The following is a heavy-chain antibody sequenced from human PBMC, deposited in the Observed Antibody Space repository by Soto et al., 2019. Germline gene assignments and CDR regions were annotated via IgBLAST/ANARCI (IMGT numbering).Heavy chain of an antibody. CDR1: GGSISSGGYS. V-gene: IGHV4-31*03. J-gene: IGHJ6*02. Sequence: QVQLQESGPGLVKPSQTLSLTCTVSGGSISSGGYSWSWIRQHPGKGLEWIGYIYYSGSTYYNPSLKSRVTISVDTSKNQFSLKLSSVTAADTAVYYCARDHMTTVSEDHYYYYGMDVWGQGTTVTVSS. D-gene: IGHD4-4*01. CDR3: ARDHMTTVSEDHYYYYGMDV. CDR2: IYYSGST.